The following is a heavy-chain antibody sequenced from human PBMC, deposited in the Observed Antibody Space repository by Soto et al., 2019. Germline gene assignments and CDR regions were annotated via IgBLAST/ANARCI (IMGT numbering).Heavy chain of an antibody. D-gene: IGHD3-10*01. CDR2: ISPDGRTT. J-gene: IGHJ4*02. Sequence: GGSLRLSCAASGFTFSGSAMHWVRQAPGKGLVWVSRISPDGRTTTYADSVKGRFTISRDNAKSTLYLQMNSLTVEDGAVYYCADSWLPTSYWGPGTLVTVSS. CDR1: GFTFSGSA. CDR3: ADSWLPTSY. V-gene: IGHV3-74*01.